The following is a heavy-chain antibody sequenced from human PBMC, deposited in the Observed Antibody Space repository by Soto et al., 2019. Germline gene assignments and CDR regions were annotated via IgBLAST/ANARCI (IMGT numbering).Heavy chain of an antibody. D-gene: IGHD3-9*01. J-gene: IGHJ5*02. CDR1: GYTFTSYG. CDR2: ISAYNGNT. V-gene: IGHV1-18*04. CDR3: AREGDILTGYYLDNWFDP. Sequence: GPVNVSCKASGYTFTSYGISWVRQAPGQGLEWMGWISAYNGNTNYAQKLQGRVTMTTDTSTSTAYMELRSLRSDDTAVYYCAREGDILTGYYLDNWFDPWGQGTLVTVSS.